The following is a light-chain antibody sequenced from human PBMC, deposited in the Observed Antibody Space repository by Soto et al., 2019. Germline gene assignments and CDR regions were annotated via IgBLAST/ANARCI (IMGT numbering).Light chain of an antibody. V-gene: IGKV3-20*01. CDR3: QQYGSSPQLT. Sequence: EIVLTQSPGTLSLSPEERAILSCRASQSVSSSYLAWYQQKPGQAPRLLIYGASSRATGIPDRFSGSGSGTDFTLTISRLEPEDFAVYYCQQYGSSPQLTFGGGTKVDIK. CDR2: GAS. J-gene: IGKJ4*01. CDR1: QSVSSSY.